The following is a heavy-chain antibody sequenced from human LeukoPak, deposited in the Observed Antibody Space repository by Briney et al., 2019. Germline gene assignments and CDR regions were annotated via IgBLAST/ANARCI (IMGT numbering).Heavy chain of an antibody. CDR3: ARAPAYYYDSSGYSNDFDS. V-gene: IGHV1-3*01. Sequence: ASVKVSCKASGYTFNSYAMHWVRQAPGQRLEWMGWINAGNGNTKYSQKFQGRVTITRDTSASTAYMELSSLTSEDTAVYYCARAPAYYYDSSGYSNDFDSWGLGTLVTVSS. CDR2: INAGNGNT. CDR1: GYTFNSYA. D-gene: IGHD3-22*01. J-gene: IGHJ4*02.